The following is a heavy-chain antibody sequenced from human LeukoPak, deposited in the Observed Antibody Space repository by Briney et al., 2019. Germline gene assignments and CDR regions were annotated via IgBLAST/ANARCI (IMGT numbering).Heavy chain of an antibody. CDR2: ISCNSGST. J-gene: IGHJ3*02. Sequence: SLKLSCTASGFTFTGYDMHWVRQAPGQGLEWVAGISCNSGSTNYADSVKGRFTISRDNAKNSLYLQMNSLRADDTALYYCAKDKSYCSSTSCPTDAFYIWGQGTMVTVSS. CDR3: AKDKSYCSSTSCPTDAFYI. V-gene: IGHV3-9*01. CDR1: GFTFTGYD. D-gene: IGHD2-2*01.